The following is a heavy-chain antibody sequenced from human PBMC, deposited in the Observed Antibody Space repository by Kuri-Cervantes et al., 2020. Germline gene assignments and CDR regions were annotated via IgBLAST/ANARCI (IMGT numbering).Heavy chain of an antibody. D-gene: IGHD2-15*01. V-gene: IGHV4-31*01. CDR2: IYYSGST. Sequence: LRLSCTVSGGSISSGGYYWSWIRQHPGKGLEWIGYIYYSGSTYYNPSLKSLVTISVDTSKNQFSLKLSSVTAADTAVYYCARLYCSGGSCYATFQHWGQGTLVTVSS. J-gene: IGHJ1*01. CDR3: ARLYCSGGSCYATFQH. CDR1: GGSISSGGYY.